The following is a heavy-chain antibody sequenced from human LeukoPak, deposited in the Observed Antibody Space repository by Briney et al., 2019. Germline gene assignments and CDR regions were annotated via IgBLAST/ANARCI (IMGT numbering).Heavy chain of an antibody. V-gene: IGHV4-4*07. CDR1: GGSISSYY. Sequence: SETLSLTCTVSGGSISSYYWSWIRQPAGKGLEWIGRIYTSGSTNYSPSLKSRVTMSVDTSKNQFSLKLSSVTAADTAVYYCGGGQQLVAGDYWGQGTLVTVSS. CDR3: GGGQQLVAGDY. CDR2: IYTSGST. D-gene: IGHD6-13*01. J-gene: IGHJ4*02.